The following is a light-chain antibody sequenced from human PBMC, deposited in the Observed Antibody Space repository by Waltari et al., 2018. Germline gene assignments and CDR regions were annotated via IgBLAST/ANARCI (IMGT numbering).Light chain of an antibody. CDR2: GDY. Sequence: QSVLTQPPSVSAAPGQKVTVSCSGSSSNIENNYVSWYQQLPGKAPKLLIYGDYERPSGIPDRCSGSKSGTSATLGITGLQTGDEADYYCGTWDSSLRAVVFGGGTKLTVL. CDR1: SSNIENNY. CDR3: GTWDSSLRAVV. V-gene: IGLV1-51*01. J-gene: IGLJ3*02.